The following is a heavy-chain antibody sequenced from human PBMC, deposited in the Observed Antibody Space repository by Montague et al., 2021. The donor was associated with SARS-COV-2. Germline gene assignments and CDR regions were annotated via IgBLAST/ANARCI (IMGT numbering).Heavy chain of an antibody. V-gene: IGHV4-39*01. CDR2: ISYAGST. Sequence: SETLSLTCTVSGGSISSHDYYWGWIRQSPGKGLEWIGSISYAGSTYYNPSLRSRVSFSMDTSKNHFSLSLNPVTAADTAVYFCARQLPSYCSTYKLYRYYFDYWGQGALVTVSS. J-gene: IGHJ4*02. CDR3: ARQLPSYCSTYKLYRYYFDY. D-gene: IGHD2-2*01. CDR1: GGSISSHDYY.